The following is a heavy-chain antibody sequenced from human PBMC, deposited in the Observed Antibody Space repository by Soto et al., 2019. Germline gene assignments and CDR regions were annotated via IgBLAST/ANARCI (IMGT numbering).Heavy chain of an antibody. V-gene: IGHV3-11*06. CDR1: GFTFSDYY. D-gene: IGHD3-10*01. CDR2: ISDSSSYT. Sequence: QVQLVESGGGLVKPGGSLRLSCAASGFTFSDYYMSWIRQAPGKGLEWVSHISDSSSYTNYADSVKGRFTISRDNAKNSLYLQMNTLRAEDTAVYYCARLITMVRGVITLNWFDPWGQGTLVTVSS. CDR3: ARLITMVRGVITLNWFDP. J-gene: IGHJ5*02.